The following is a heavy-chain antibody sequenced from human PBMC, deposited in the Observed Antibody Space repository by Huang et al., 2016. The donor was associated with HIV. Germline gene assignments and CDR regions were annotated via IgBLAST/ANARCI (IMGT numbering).Heavy chain of an antibody. CDR1: GDDFIKYD. CDR2: LSPHRGNT. J-gene: IGHJ3*01. CDR3: ARGYGLTYWHKITYRYAFDV. V-gene: IGHV1-8*03. D-gene: IGHD4-17*01. Sequence: QVQLVQSGPEVRKPGASVKVSCKASGDDFIKYDIHWVRQAVGQGPEWMGWLSPHRGNTGFSRTFQARETTTRDMSSTTVFMEWRNLTSHDTAIYFCARGYGLTYWHKITYRYAFDVWGQGTEVIVTS.